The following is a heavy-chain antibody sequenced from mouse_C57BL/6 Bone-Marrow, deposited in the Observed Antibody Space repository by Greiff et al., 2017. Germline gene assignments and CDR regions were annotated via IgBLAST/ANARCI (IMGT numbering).Heavy chain of an antibody. CDR3: ARSRDGRYWYFDV. CDR1: GYSFTDYN. CDR2: INPNYGTT. J-gene: IGHJ1*03. Sequence: LVESGPELVKPGASVKISCTASGYSFTDYNMNWVQPSNGKSLEWIGVINPNYGTTSYNQKFKGKATLTVDQSSSTAYMQLNSLTSEDSAVYYCARSRDGRYWYFDVWGTGTTVTVSS. D-gene: IGHD2-3*01. V-gene: IGHV1-39*01.